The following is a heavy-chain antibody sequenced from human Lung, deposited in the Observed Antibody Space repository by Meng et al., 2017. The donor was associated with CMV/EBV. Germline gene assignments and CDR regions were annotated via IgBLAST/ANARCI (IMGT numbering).Heavy chain of an antibody. CDR2: INHSGST. D-gene: IGHD3-3*01. CDR1: GGSFSGYY. V-gene: IGHV4-34*01. CDR3: ARYDFWSGYVY. Sequence: GSLRLXCAVYGGSFSGYYWSWIRQPPGKGLEWIGEINHSGSTNYNPSLKSRVTISVDTSKNQFSLKLSSVTAADTAVYYCARYDFWSGYVYWGQGTRVTVSS. J-gene: IGHJ4*02.